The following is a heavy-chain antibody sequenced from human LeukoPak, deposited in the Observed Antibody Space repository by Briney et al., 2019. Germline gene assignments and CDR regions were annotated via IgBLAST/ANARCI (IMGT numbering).Heavy chain of an antibody. V-gene: IGHV1-18*01. CDR2: ISAYNGNT. CDR1: GYTFTSYG. Sequence: ASVKVSCKASGYTFTSYGISWVRQAPGQGLEWMGWISAYNGNTNYAQKFQDRVTITADKSTSTDYMELSSLRSEDTAVYYCASLNYYDTSGYFDYWGQGTLVTVSS. J-gene: IGHJ4*02. CDR3: ASLNYYDTSGYFDY. D-gene: IGHD3-22*01.